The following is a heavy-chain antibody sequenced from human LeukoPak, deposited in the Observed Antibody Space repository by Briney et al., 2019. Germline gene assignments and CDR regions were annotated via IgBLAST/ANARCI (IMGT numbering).Heavy chain of an antibody. J-gene: IGHJ3*02. V-gene: IGHV3-9*01. CDR2: ISWNSGSI. CDR1: GFTFDDYA. CDR3: AKGKYYYDSSGYYFDAFDI. D-gene: IGHD3-22*01. Sequence: GGSLRLSCAASGFTFDDYAMHWVRQAPGKGLEWVSGISWNSGSIGYADSVKGRFTISRDNAKNSLYLQMNSLRAEDTALYYCAKGKYYYDSSGYYFDAFDIWGQGTMVTASS.